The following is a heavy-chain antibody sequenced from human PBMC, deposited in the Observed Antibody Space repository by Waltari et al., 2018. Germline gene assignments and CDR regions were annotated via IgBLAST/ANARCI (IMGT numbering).Heavy chain of an antibody. CDR3: ARAGDPIMITFGGVIALDY. Sequence: QVQLVQSGAEVKKPGASVKVSCKASGYTFPGYYMHWVRQAPGQGLEWMGWINPNSGGTNYAQKFQGRVTMTRDTSISTAYMELSRLRSDDTAVYYCARAGDPIMITFGGVIALDYWGQGTLVTVSS. J-gene: IGHJ4*02. CDR2: INPNSGGT. D-gene: IGHD3-16*02. CDR1: GYTFPGYY. V-gene: IGHV1-2*02.